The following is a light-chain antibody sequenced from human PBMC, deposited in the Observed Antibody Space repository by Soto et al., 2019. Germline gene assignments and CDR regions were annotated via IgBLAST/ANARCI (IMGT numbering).Light chain of an antibody. Sequence: EMVLTQSPATLSVSPGERATLSCRASQSLSNNLAWYQQKPGQAPRLLIYGASTRATGIPARFSGSGSGTDFTLTISSLQSEDFAAYHCQHRGTFGQGTKVEIK. J-gene: IGKJ1*01. CDR2: GAS. CDR3: QHRGT. CDR1: QSLSNN. V-gene: IGKV3-15*01.